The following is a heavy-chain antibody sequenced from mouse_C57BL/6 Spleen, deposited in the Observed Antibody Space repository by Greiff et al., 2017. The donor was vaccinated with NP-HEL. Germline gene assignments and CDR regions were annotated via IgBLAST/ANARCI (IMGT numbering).Heavy chain of an antibody. Sequence: QVQLKQSGAELVRPGTSVKVSCKASGYAFTNYLIEWVKQRPGQGLEWIGVINPGSGGTNYNEKFKGKATLTADKSSSTAYMQLSSLTSEDSAVYFCARSLVTGTDYWGQGTTLTVSS. D-gene: IGHD4-1*01. CDR2: INPGSGGT. J-gene: IGHJ2*01. CDR3: ARSLVTGTDY. V-gene: IGHV1-54*01. CDR1: GYAFTNYL.